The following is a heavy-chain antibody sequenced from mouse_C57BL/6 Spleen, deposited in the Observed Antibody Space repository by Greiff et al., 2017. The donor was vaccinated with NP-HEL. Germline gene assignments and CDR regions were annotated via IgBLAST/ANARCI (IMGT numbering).Heavy chain of an antibody. CDR2: ISYDGSN. V-gene: IGHV3-6*01. D-gene: IGHD2-5*01. CDR3: AREGYYSNWDY. J-gene: IGHJ2*01. CDR1: GYSITSGYY. Sequence: ESGPGLVKPSQSLSLTCSVTGYSITSGYYWNWIRQFPGNKLEWMGYISYDGSNNYNPSLKNRISITRDTSKNQFFLKLNSVTTEDTATYYCAREGYYSNWDYWGQGTTLTVSS.